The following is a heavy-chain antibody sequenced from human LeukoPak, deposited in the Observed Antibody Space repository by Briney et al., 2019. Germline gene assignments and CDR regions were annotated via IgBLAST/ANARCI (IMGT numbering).Heavy chain of an antibody. D-gene: IGHD5-18*01. CDR3: ARGHVDTAMLT. J-gene: IGHJ5*02. Sequence: GGSLRLSCAASGFTFSSYAMSWVRQAPGKGLEWVSSIVTSGDNTHCADSVKGRFTISRDNSKDTLYLQMSSLRAEDTAVYYCARGHVDTAMLTWGQGTLVTVSP. CDR2: IVTSGDNT. V-gene: IGHV3-23*01. CDR1: GFTFSSYA.